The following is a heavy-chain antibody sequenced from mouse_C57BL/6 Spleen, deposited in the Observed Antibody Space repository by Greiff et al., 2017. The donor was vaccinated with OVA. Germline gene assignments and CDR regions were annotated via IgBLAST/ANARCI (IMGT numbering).Heavy chain of an antibody. CDR2: IWSDGST. V-gene: IGHV2-6*03. Sequence: VKLMESGPGLVAPSQSLSITCTVSGFSLTSYGVHWVRQPPGKGLEWLVVIWSDGSTTYNSALKSRLSISKDNSKSQVFLKMNSLQTDDTAMYYCARSYDGYYYGYFDVWGTGTTVTVSS. CDR1: GFSLTSYG. J-gene: IGHJ1*03. D-gene: IGHD2-3*01. CDR3: ARSYDGYYYGYFDV.